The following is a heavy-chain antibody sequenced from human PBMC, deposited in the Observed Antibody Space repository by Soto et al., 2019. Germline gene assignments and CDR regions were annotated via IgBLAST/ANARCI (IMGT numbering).Heavy chain of an antibody. CDR3: ARDHSNYYYGSGSYGYYYGMDV. D-gene: IGHD3-10*01. J-gene: IGHJ6*04. Sequence: ASMKVSCKASGYTFTGYDMHGVRQAPGQGLEWMGWINPNSGGTNYAQKFQGWVTMTRDTSISTAYMELGRLRSDDTAVYYCARDHSNYYYGSGSYGYYYGMDVWGKGNTVTVSS. V-gene: IGHV1-2*04. CDR2: INPNSGGT. CDR1: GYTFTGYD.